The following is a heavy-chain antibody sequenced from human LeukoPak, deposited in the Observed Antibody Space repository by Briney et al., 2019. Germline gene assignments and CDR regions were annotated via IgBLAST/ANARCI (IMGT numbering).Heavy chain of an antibody. CDR1: GYTFTSYD. V-gene: IGHV1-8*01. J-gene: IGHJ5*02. D-gene: IGHD2-8*01. CDR2: MNPNSGNT. CDR3: ARIGNILYPDP. Sequence: ASVKVSCKASGYTFTSYDISWVRQATGQGLEWMGWMNPNSGNTGYAQKFQGRVTMTRNTSISTAYMELSSPRSEDTAVYYCARIGNILYPDPWGQGTLVTVSS.